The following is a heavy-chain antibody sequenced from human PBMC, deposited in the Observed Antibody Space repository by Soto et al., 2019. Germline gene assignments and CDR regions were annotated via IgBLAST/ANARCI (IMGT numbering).Heavy chain of an antibody. CDR3: AKVMVRGVDSFAFDI. CDR1: GFTFSHYG. J-gene: IGHJ3*02. D-gene: IGHD3-10*01. CDR2: ISSDGSNK. Sequence: QVQLVESGGGVVQPGRSLGLSCAASGFTFSHYGMHWVRQAPGKGLEWVAVISSDGSNKYYADSVKGRFTISRDNSNNTLYLQMTSLRAEDTAVYYCAKVMVRGVDSFAFDIWGQGTLVTVSS. V-gene: IGHV3-30*18.